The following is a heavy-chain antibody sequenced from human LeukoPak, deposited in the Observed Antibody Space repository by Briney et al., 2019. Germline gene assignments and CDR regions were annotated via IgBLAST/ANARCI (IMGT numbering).Heavy chain of an antibody. CDR3: ARGPPDPGLGDYGDSALYYFDY. Sequence: SETLSLTCTVSVGSIISSSYEWVWIRHPPGKGLEWIGSIYYSGSTYYNPSLKSRVTISVDTSKNKFSMKLRSVTAGDPAVYYCARGPPDPGLGDYGDSALYYFDYWGQGTLVTVSS. V-gene: IGHV4-39*01. D-gene: IGHD4-17*01. CDR2: IYYSGST. CDR1: VGSIISSSYE. J-gene: IGHJ4*02.